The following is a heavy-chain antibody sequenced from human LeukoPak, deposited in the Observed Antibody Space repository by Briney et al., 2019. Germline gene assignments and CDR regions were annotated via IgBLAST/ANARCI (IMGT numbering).Heavy chain of an antibody. CDR2: IYTSGST. CDR1: GGSISSSSYY. J-gene: IGHJ4*02. CDR3: AREGSSSSWYGTFDY. Sequence: SETLSLTCTVSGGSISSSSYYWSWIRQPAGKGLEWIGRIYTSGSTNYNPSLKSRVTISVDTSKNQFSLKLSSVTAADTAVYYCAREGSSSSWYGTFDYWGQGTLVTVSS. V-gene: IGHV4-61*02. D-gene: IGHD6-13*01.